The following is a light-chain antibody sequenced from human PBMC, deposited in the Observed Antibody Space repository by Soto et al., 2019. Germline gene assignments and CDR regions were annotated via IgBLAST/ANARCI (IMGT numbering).Light chain of an antibody. CDR1: SSDVGAYNF. J-gene: IGLJ3*02. V-gene: IGLV2-14*01. CDR2: EVS. CDR3: YSYRGSNAWV. Sequence: QAVVTQPASVSGSPGQSITISCTGTSSDVGAYNFVSWYQHHPGTAPKLMIYEVSNRPSGASNRFSGSKSGNTASLTISGLQTEDGADYYCYSYRGSNAWVFGGGTKLTVL.